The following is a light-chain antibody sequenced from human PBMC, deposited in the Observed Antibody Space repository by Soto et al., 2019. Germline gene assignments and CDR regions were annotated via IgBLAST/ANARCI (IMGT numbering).Light chain of an antibody. CDR1: QSLLHSVGYNY. V-gene: IGKV2-28*01. J-gene: IGKJ4*01. CDR2: LGS. Sequence: DIVMTQSPLSLPVTPGEPASISCRSSQSLLHSVGYNYLDWFLQRPGQSPQLLIYLGSSRASGVPDRFSGSGSGTDFTLKISRVEAEDVGVYYCMQALQTPLTFGGGTKVDIK. CDR3: MQALQTPLT.